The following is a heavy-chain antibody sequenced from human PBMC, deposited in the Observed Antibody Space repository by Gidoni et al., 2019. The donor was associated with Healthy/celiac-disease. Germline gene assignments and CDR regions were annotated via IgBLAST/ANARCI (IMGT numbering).Heavy chain of an antibody. J-gene: IGHJ4*02. CDR3: ARDLQGESGSYSGY. CDR2: IIPSFGTA. CDR1: VGAFRSYA. V-gene: IGHV1-69*01. D-gene: IGHD1-26*01. Sequence: QVQLVQSGAEVTKPGSSVKVSCKASVGAFRSYAISWVRQAPGQGLDWMGGIIPSFGTANYAQKFQGRVTITADESTSTAYMELSSLRSEDTAVYYCARDLQGESGSYSGYWGQGTLVTVSS.